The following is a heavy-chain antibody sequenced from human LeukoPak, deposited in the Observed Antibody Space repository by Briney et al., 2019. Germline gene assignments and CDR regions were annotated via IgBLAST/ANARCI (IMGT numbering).Heavy chain of an antibody. CDR3: AKDKDRRAEYCSGGSCSPGGAFDI. CDR1: GFTFSSHG. D-gene: IGHD2-15*01. V-gene: IGHV3-30*18. Sequence: GRSLRLSCAASGFTFSSHGMHWVRQAPGKGLEWVAVISYDGSNKYYADSVKGRFTISRDNSKNTLYLQMNSLRAEDTAVYYCAKDKDRRAEYCSGGSCSPGGAFDIWGQGTMVTVSS. CDR2: ISYDGSNK. J-gene: IGHJ3*02.